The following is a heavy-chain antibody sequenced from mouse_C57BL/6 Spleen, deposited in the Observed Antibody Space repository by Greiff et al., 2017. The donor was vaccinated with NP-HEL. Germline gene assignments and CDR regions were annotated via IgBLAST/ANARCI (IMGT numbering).Heavy chain of an antibody. Sequence: LQESGAELARPGASVKLSCKASGYTFTSYGISWVKQRTGQGLEWIGEIYPRSGNTYYNEKFKGKATLTADKSSSTAYMELRSLTSEDSAVYFCGRESYDYRWFADWGQGTLVTVSA. D-gene: IGHD2-4*01. J-gene: IGHJ3*01. CDR2: IYPRSGNT. V-gene: IGHV1-81*01. CDR1: GYTFTSYG. CDR3: GRESYDYRWFAD.